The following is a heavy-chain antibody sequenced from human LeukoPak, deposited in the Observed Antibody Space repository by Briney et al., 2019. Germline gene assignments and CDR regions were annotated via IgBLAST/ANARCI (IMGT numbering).Heavy chain of an antibody. J-gene: IGHJ4*02. Sequence: GGSLRLSCAASGFIFSSYGMNWVRQAPGKGLEWVATLSFDGSSTFYADSVKGRFTISRDTSNNTLWLEMNSLRPEDTARYHCSRSHEWHWLSHVDFWGLGTLVSVS. CDR3: SRSHEWHWLSHVDF. CDR1: GFIFSSYG. V-gene: IGHV3-30*03. CDR2: LSFDGSST. D-gene: IGHD6-19*01.